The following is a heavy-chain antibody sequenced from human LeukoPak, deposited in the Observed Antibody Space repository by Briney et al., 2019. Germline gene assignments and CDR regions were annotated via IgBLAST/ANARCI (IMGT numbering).Heavy chain of an antibody. Sequence: PSETLSLTCTVSGYSISSGYYWAWLRQPPGKGLEWIGSIYHSGTTYYNPSLKSRVTISLDTSKNKFSLKLSSVTAADTAVYYCARRLWSGLYYYYYMDVWGKGTTVTVSS. CDR3: ARRLWSGLYYYYYMDV. CDR1: GYSISSGYY. J-gene: IGHJ6*03. V-gene: IGHV4-38-2*02. CDR2: IYHSGTT. D-gene: IGHD3-3*01.